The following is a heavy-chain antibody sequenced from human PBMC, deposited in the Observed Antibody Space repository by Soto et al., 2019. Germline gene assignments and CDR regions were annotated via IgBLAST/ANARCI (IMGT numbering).Heavy chain of an antibody. D-gene: IGHD6-19*01. V-gene: IGHV1-18*01. CDR3: ARDKARQWLMTPYFDY. Sequence: ASVKVSCKASGYTFTSYGISWVRQAPGQGLEWMGWISAYNGNTNYAQKLQGRVTMTTDTSTSTAYMELRSLRSDDTAVYYCARDKARQWLMTPYFDYWGQGTLVTSPQ. J-gene: IGHJ4*02. CDR1: GYTFTSYG. CDR2: ISAYNGNT.